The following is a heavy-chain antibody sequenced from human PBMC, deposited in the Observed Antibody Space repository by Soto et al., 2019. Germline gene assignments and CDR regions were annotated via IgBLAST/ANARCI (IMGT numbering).Heavy chain of an antibody. Sequence: GGSLRLSCAASGFTFISYAMSWVRQAPGKGLEWVSAISGSGGSTYYADSVKGRFTISRDNSKNTLYLQMNSLRAEDTAVYYCAKARYQLLYLSWFDPWGQGTLVTVSS. CDR2: ISGSGGST. CDR1: GFTFISYA. V-gene: IGHV3-23*01. D-gene: IGHD2-2*02. CDR3: AKARYQLLYLSWFDP. J-gene: IGHJ5*02.